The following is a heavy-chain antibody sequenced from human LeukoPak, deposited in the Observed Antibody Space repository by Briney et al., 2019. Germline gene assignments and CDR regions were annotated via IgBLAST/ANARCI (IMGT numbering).Heavy chain of an antibody. CDR1: GYTFTGYY. V-gene: IGHV1-46*01. CDR3: AKTIAVAGDPPDY. CDR2: INPSGGST. D-gene: IGHD6-19*01. Sequence: ASVKVSCKASGYTFTGYYMHWVRQAPGQGLEWMGIINPSGGSTSYAQKFQGRVTMTRDTSTSTVYMELSSLRSEDTAVYYCAKTIAVAGDPPDYWGQGTLVTVSS. J-gene: IGHJ4*02.